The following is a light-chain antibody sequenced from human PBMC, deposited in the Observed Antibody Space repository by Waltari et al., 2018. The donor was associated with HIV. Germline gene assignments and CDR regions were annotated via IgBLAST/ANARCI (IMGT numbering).Light chain of an antibody. CDR2: KAS. J-gene: IGKJ1*01. V-gene: IGKV1-5*03. CDR3: QQYKTSSPWT. Sequence: DIQMTQSPPTLSSSVGARVTITCRASQSIDTWLAWYQQKAGRAPKLLIYKASSLESGVPSRFSGSGSGTEFTLTISSLQPDDFATYYCQQYKTSSPWTFGQGTKVDI. CDR1: QSIDTW.